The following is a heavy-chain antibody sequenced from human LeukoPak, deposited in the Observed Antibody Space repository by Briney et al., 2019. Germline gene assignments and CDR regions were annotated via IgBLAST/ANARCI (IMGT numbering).Heavy chain of an antibody. CDR2: IDWDDDK. Sequence: SGPTLVNPTQTLTLTCTFSGFSLSTSGMWVSWIRQPPVKALEWLARIDWDDDKYYSTSLKTRLTISKDTSKNQVVLTMTNMDPVDTGTYYCARMTSGTYGKRGFDPWGQGTLVTVSP. CDR3: ARMTSGTYGKRGFDP. J-gene: IGHJ5*02. D-gene: IGHD3-10*01. V-gene: IGHV2-70*11. CDR1: GFSLSTSGMW.